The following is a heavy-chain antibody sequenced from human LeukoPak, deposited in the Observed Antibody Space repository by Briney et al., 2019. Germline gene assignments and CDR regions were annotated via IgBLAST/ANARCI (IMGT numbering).Heavy chain of an antibody. J-gene: IGHJ3*02. CDR3: ARRDDFDI. V-gene: IGHV3-48*04. CDR2: ISTSSRNVI. CDR1: GFTFSSYH. Sequence: GGSLRLSCAASGFTFSSYHMNWVRQAPGKGLEWISFISTSSRNVIYHADSVKGRLTISRDDARNSLYLQMNSLRVEDTAMYYGARRDDFDIWGQGTLVTVSS.